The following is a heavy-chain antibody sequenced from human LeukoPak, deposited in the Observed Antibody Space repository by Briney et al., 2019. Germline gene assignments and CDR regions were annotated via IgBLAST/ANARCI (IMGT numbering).Heavy chain of an antibody. V-gene: IGHV5-51*01. CDR1: GYTFPIYW. J-gene: IGHJ6*03. Sequence: GESLKISCQGSGYTFPIYWIGWVRQTPGKGLEWMGIIYPSDSHTIYSPSFQGRVTVSADKSISIAYLQWSSLKASDTAIYYCVRHYRPPQDSRAAKPTGYYYYYMDVWGTGTTVIVSS. CDR2: IYPSDSHT. CDR3: VRHYRPPQDSRAAKPTGYYYYYMDV. D-gene: IGHD3-16*02.